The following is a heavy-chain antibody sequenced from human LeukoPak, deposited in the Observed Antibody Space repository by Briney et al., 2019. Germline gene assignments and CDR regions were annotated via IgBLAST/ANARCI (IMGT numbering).Heavy chain of an antibody. CDR3: ARSAIVVVPAATDY. CDR2: IYYSGST. D-gene: IGHD2-2*01. CDR1: GGSISSYY. Sequence: PSETLSLTCTVSGGSISSYYWSWIRQPPGKGLEWIGYIYYSGSTNYNPSLKSRVTISVDTSKNQFSLKLSSVTAADTAVYYCARSAIVVVPAATDYWGQGTLVTVSS. V-gene: IGHV4-59*08. J-gene: IGHJ4*02.